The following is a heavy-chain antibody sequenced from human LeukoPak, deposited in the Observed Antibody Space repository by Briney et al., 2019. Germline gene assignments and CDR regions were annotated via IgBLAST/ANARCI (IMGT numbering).Heavy chain of an antibody. CDR3: ARTGTTPVDAFDI. CDR1: GFTFSSYS. J-gene: IGHJ3*02. D-gene: IGHD1-1*01. V-gene: IGHV3-21*01. Sequence: GGSLRLSGAASGFTFSSYSMNWVRQAPGKGLEWVSSISSSSSYIYYADSVKGRFTISRDNAKNSLYLQMNSLRAEDTAVYYCARTGTTPVDAFDIWGQGTVVTVSS. CDR2: ISSSSSYI.